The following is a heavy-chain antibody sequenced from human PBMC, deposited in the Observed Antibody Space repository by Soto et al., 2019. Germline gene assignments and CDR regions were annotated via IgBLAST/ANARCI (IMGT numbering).Heavy chain of an antibody. Sequence: AVCPVISCAASGFSFSNSWMSWVRQAPGEGLEWVSTVSGSLDSAYYSDAVKGRFTVSRDHSRNVLYLQMDSLRAEDTGVYYCAKDSGLPGDFGILIHAFDIWGQGTLVTVSS. CDR2: VSGSLDSA. D-gene: IGHD3-10*01. CDR3: AKDSGLPGDFGILIHAFDI. V-gene: IGHV3-23*01. CDR1: GFSFSNSW. J-gene: IGHJ3*02.